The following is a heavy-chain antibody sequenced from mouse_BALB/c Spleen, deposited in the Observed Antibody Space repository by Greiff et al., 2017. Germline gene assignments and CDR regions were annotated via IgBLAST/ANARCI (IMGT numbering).Heavy chain of an antibody. CDR3: APMITTTWFAY. D-gene: IGHD2-4*01. CDR1: GFNITDTY. CDR2: IDPANGNT. Sequence: VQLQQSGAELVKPGASVKLSCTASGFNITDTYMHWVKQRPEQGLEWIGRIDPANGNTKYDPKFQGKATITADTSSNTAYLQLSSLTSEDTAVYYCAPMITTTWFAYWGQGTLVTVSA. J-gene: IGHJ3*01. V-gene: IGHV14-3*02.